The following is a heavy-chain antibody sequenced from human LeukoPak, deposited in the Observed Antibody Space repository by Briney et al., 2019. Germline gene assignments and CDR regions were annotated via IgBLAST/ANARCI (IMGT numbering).Heavy chain of an antibody. CDR2: MNPNRGNT. CDR1: GYTFTSYD. D-gene: IGHD3-10*01. Sequence: ASVTVSCKASGYTFTSYDINWVRQATGQGLEWMGWMNPNRGNTGYAQKFQGRVTMTRNTSISTAYMELSSLRSEDTAVYYCARLRITMVRGVIINHFDYWGQGTLVTVSS. J-gene: IGHJ4*02. V-gene: IGHV1-8*01. CDR3: ARLRITMVRGVIINHFDY.